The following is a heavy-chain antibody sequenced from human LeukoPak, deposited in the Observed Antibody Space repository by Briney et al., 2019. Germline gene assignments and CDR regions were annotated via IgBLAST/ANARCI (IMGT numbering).Heavy chain of an antibody. Sequence: SETLSRNCAVYGGAFSGYYWSWIRQPPGKGLEWIGEINHSGSTNYNPSLKSRVTISVDTSKNQFSLKLSSVTAADTAVYYCARGGKYSSGWYDYYYYGMNVWGQGTTVTVSS. D-gene: IGHD6-19*01. V-gene: IGHV4-34*01. J-gene: IGHJ6*02. CDR1: GGAFSGYY. CDR3: ARGGKYSSGWYDYYYYGMNV. CDR2: INHSGST.